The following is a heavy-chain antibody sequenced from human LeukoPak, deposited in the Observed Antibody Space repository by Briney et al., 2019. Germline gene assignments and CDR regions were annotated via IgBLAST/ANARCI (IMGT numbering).Heavy chain of an antibody. CDR2: ISSSSTII. V-gene: IGHV3-48*02. Sequence: GGSLRLSCAASGFTFSHYSMNWVRQAPGKGLEWVSYISSSSTIIYYADSVKGRFTISRDNAKNSLYLQMNSLRDEDTAVYYCARWFTSGRGFFDYWGQGILVTVSS. CDR1: GFTFSHYS. J-gene: IGHJ4*02. D-gene: IGHD6-19*01. CDR3: ARWFTSGRGFFDY.